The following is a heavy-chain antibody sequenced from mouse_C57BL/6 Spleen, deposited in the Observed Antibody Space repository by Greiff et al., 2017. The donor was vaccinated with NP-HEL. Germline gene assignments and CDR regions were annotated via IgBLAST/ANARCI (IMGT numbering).Heavy chain of an antibody. CDR2: IYWDDDK. V-gene: IGHV8-12*01. J-gene: IGHJ4*01. D-gene: IGHD1-1*01. CDR1: GFSLSTSGMG. CDR3: ARDEYYGSSYEAMDY. Sequence: QVTLKESGPGILQSSQTLSLTCSFSGFSLSTSGMGVSWIRQPSGKGLEWLAHIYWDDDKRYNPSLKSRLTISKDTSRNQVFLKITSVDTADTATYYCARDEYYGSSYEAMDYWGQGTSVTVSS.